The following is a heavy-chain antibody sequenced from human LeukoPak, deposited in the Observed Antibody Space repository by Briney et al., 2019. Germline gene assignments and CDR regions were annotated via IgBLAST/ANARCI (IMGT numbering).Heavy chain of an antibody. V-gene: IGHV4-34*01. CDR1: GGSFSGYY. J-gene: IGHJ6*03. Sequence: SETLSLTCAVYGGSFSGYYWSWIRQPPGKGLEWIGEINHSGSTNYNPPLKSRVTISVDTSKNQFSLKLSSVTAADTAVYYCARLPMGGSGPIPYYYYYYMDVWGKGTTVTVSS. D-gene: IGHD3-10*01. CDR2: INHSGST. CDR3: ARLPMGGSGPIPYYYYYYMDV.